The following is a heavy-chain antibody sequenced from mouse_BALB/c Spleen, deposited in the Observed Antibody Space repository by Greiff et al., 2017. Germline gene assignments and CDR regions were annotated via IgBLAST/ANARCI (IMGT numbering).Heavy chain of an antibody. CDR1: GFTFSSFG. V-gene: IGHV5-17*02. CDR2: ISSGSSTI. CDR3: ASGNYDGYFDY. D-gene: IGHD2-4*01. J-gene: IGHJ2*01. Sequence: EVKLMESGGGLVQPGGSRKLSCAVSGFTFSSFGMHWARQAPEKGLEWVAYISSGSSTIYYADTMKGRYTISRDNPKNTLFMQMTSLRSEDTAMYYCASGNYDGYFDYWGQGTTLTVSS.